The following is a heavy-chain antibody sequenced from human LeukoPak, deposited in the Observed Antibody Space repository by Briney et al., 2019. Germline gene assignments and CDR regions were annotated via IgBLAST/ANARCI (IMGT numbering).Heavy chain of an antibody. J-gene: IGHJ5*02. CDR3: AKDKGGYYDSSGYHWFDP. D-gene: IGHD3-22*01. CDR2: ISWNSGSI. V-gene: IGHV3-9*01. CDR1: GFTLDDYA. Sequence: GGSLRLSCAASGFTLDDYAMHWVRQAPGKGLEWVSGISWNSGSIGYADSVKGRFTISRDNAKNSLYLQMNSLRAEDTALYYCAKDKGGYYDSSGYHWFDPWGQGTLVTVSS.